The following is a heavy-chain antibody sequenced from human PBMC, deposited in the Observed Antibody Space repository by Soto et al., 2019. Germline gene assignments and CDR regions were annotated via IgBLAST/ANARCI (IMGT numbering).Heavy chain of an antibody. CDR1: GFTFSSYS. CDR3: ARVSGDYDFWSGSRPLYYYYYYGMDV. CDR2: ISYDGSNK. V-gene: IGHV3-30-3*01. D-gene: IGHD3-3*01. Sequence: GGSLRLSCAASGFTFSSYSMHWVRQAPGKGLEWVAVISYDGSNKYYADSVKGRFTISRDNSKNTLYLQMNSLRAEDTAVYYCARVSGDYDFWSGSRPLYYYYYYGMDVWGQGTTVTVSS. J-gene: IGHJ6*02.